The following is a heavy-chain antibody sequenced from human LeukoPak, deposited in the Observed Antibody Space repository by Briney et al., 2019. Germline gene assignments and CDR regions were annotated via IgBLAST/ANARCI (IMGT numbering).Heavy chain of an antibody. J-gene: IGHJ4*02. CDR3: ASERLVVRGITSYFDY. CDR1: GFTFSDYS. D-gene: IGHD3-10*01. CDR2: ISFTSSFV. Sequence: GGSLRLSCAASGFTFSDYSMNWVRQAPGKGLEWVSSISFTSSFVYYADSVKGRFTISRDNAKNSLYLQMNSLRAEDTAVYYCASERLVVRGITSYFDYWGQGTLVTVSS. V-gene: IGHV3-21*01.